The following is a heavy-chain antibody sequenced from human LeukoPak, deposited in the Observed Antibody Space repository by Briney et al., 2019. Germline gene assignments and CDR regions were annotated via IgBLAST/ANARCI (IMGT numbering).Heavy chain of an antibody. V-gene: IGHV3-21*06. Sequence: GGSPRLSCAASDFTFSAYTMNWIRLAPGKGLEWVSSISSSRTYIYYADSVKGRFTISRDNAKNSLYLQMNSLRAEDTALYFCARDSDYGDYFDHWGQGTLVTVSS. CDR2: ISSSRTYI. CDR1: DFTFSAYT. J-gene: IGHJ4*02. D-gene: IGHD4-17*01. CDR3: ARDSDYGDYFDH.